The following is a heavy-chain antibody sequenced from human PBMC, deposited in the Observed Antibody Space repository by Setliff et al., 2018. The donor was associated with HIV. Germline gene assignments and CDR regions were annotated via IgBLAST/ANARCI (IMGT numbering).Heavy chain of an antibody. J-gene: IGHJ4*02. V-gene: IGHV4-61*09. CDR1: GGSISSGSYY. CDR3: AREIPYSFGYYFDY. Sequence: PSETLSLTCTVSGGSISSGSYYWSWIRQPAGKGLEWIGHIYTSGSTNYNPSLKSRLTISVDTSKNQFSLKLRSVTAADTAAYYCAREIPYSFGYYFDYWGQGTLVTVSS. CDR2: IYTSGST. D-gene: IGHD5-18*01.